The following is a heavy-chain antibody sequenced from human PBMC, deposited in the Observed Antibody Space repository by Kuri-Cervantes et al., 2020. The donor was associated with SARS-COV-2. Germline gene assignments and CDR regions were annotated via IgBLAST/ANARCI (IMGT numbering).Heavy chain of an antibody. CDR2: INPSGGST. V-gene: IGHV1-46*03. J-gene: IGHJ6*03. Sequence: ASVKVSCKASGYPFTSYYMHWVRQAPGQGLEWMGIINPSGGSTSYAQKFQGRVTMTRDTSTSTVYMELSSLRSEDTAVYYCARMGDYVWGSYRWDYYMDVWGKGTTVTVSS. D-gene: IGHD3-16*02. CDR3: ARMGDYVWGSYRWDYYMDV. CDR1: GYPFTSYY.